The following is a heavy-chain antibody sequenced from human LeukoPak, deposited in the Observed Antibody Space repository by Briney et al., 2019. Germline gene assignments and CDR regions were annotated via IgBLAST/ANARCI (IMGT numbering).Heavy chain of an antibody. CDR2: IYGGEGST. CDR3: AKARATYLYDTSGFSALDY. Sequence: PGGSLRLSCAASGYTFSSYWMNWVRQAPGEGLVWVPRIYGGEGSTNYAESVKGRFTISTDTAKNTRYLQMNSLRAEDTAVYYCAKARATYLYDTSGFSALDYWGQGTLVTVSS. D-gene: IGHD3-22*01. CDR1: GYTFSSYW. J-gene: IGHJ4*02. V-gene: IGHV3-74*01.